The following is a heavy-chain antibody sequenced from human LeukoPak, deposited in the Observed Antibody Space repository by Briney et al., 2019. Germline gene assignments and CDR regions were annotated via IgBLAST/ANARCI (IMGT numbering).Heavy chain of an antibody. J-gene: IGHJ4*02. Sequence: GASVKVSCKASGYTFTGYYMHWVRQAPGQGLEWMGWINPNSGGTNYAQKFQGRVTMTRDTSISTAYMELSRLRSDDTVVYYCARPAPEWEPTYLDYWGQGTLVTVSS. CDR2: INPNSGGT. CDR1: GYTFTGYY. CDR3: ARPAPEWEPTYLDY. D-gene: IGHD1-26*01. V-gene: IGHV1-2*02.